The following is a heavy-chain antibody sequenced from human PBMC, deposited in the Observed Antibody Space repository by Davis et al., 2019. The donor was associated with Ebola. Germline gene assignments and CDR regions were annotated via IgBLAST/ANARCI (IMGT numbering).Heavy chain of an antibody. CDR2: IIPIFGTA. CDR3: ARRIAVAAPADY. V-gene: IGHV1-69*13. Sequence: SVKVSCKASGGTFSSYAISWVRQAPGQGLEWMGGIIPIFGTANYAQKFQGRVTITADESTSTAYMELRSLRSDDTAVYYCARRIAVAAPADYWGQGTLVTVSS. CDR1: GGTFSSYA. J-gene: IGHJ4*02. D-gene: IGHD6-19*01.